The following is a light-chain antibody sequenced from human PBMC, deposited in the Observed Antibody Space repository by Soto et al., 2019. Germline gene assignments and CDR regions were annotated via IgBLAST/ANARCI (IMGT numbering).Light chain of an antibody. CDR1: SSNSGAGYD. J-gene: IGLJ2*01. CDR3: SSNAGTNNFHVV. Sequence: QSVLTQPPSVSGAPGQRVTISCTGSSSNSGAGYDVHWYQQLPGTATKLLIYGNSNRPSGVPDRFSGSKSGTSASLAITGLQAQDEADYYCSSNAGTNNFHVVFGGGTKLTVL. V-gene: IGLV1-40*01. CDR2: GNS.